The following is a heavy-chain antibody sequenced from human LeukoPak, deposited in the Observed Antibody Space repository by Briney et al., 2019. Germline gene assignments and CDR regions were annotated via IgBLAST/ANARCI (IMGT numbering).Heavy chain of an antibody. CDR3: ARVVTYDILTGYYLSAFDI. Sequence: ASVKVSCKASGYTFTSYGISWVRQAPGQGLEWMGWISAYNGNTNYAQKLQGRVTMTTDTSTSTAYMELRSLRSDDTAVYYCARVVTYDILTGYYLSAFDIWGQGTMVTVSS. V-gene: IGHV1-18*01. CDR1: GYTFTSYG. CDR2: ISAYNGNT. D-gene: IGHD3-9*01. J-gene: IGHJ3*02.